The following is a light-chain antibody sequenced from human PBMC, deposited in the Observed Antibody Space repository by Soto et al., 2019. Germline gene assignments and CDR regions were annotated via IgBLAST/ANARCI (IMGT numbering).Light chain of an antibody. Sequence: EIVLTQSPATLSLSPGERATLSCRASQSVSSYLAWYQQKPGQAPRLLIYDASNRVTGIPARFSGSGSGTDFTLTISSLEPEDFAVYFCHQRSNWPLTFGGGTKVEIK. V-gene: IGKV3-11*01. CDR1: QSVSSY. CDR3: HQRSNWPLT. J-gene: IGKJ4*01. CDR2: DAS.